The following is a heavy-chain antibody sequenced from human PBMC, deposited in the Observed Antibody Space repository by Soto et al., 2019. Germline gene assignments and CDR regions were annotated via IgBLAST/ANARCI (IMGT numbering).Heavy chain of an antibody. CDR3: ARDGRTYYDILTGYQTRGLDY. J-gene: IGHJ4*02. CDR1: GFTFSSYA. CDR2: ISGSVVST. D-gene: IGHD3-9*01. Sequence: GGSLRLSCAASGFTFSSYAMSWVRKAPGKGLEWVSAISGSVVSTYYADSVKGRFTISRDNSKNTLYLQMNSLRAEDTAVYYCARDGRTYYDILTGYQTRGLDYWGQGTLVTLSS. V-gene: IGHV3-23*01.